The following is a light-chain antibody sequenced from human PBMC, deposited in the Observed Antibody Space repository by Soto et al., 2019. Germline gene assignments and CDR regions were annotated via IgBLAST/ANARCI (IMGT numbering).Light chain of an antibody. J-gene: IGKJ3*01. CDR1: QRVVTSY. Sequence: EIVLTQSPGTLSLSPGERATLSCRASQRVVTSYLHWYQHKPGQAPRLLISGALTRATGIPDRFSGSGSGTDFTLTISRLEPEDCAVYYCQLFGRSPTFGPGTKVHIK. CDR2: GAL. CDR3: QLFGRSPT. V-gene: IGKV3-20*01.